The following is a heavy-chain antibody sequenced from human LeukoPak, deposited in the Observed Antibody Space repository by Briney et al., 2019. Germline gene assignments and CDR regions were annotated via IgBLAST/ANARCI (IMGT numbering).Heavy chain of an antibody. D-gene: IGHD1/OR15-1a*01. J-gene: IGHJ3*02. Sequence: VASVKVSCKVSGYTLSEMSMHWVRQAPGEEPEWMGGFDPDDVNTVYAPKFQGRVTMTDDTSTDTAYMELRSLRSDDTAVYYCARTNRAGASDIWGQGTLVTVSS. CDR2: FDPDDVNT. CDR1: GYTLSEMS. V-gene: IGHV1-24*01. CDR3: ARTNRAGASDI.